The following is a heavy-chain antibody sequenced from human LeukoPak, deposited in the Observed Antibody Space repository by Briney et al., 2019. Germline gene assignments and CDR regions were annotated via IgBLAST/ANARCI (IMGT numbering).Heavy chain of an antibody. D-gene: IGHD4-17*01. Sequence: KPSETLSLTCAVSGGPINSGGFSWSWIRQPPGKGLEWIGYIYHSGSTYYNPSLNSRVTMSVDRSKNQFSLKLSSVTAADTAVYYCARGSAVTTFDFWGQGTLVTVSS. V-gene: IGHV4-30-2*01. J-gene: IGHJ4*02. CDR1: GGPINSGGFS. CDR3: ARGSAVTTFDF. CDR2: IYHSGST.